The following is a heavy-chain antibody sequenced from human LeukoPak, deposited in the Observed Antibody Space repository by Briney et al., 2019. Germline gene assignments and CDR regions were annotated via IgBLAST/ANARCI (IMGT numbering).Heavy chain of an antibody. J-gene: IGHJ4*02. CDR2: IIPIFGTA. CDR1: GGTFSSYA. CDR3: ARDPPGGAAADAALDY. D-gene: IGHD6-13*01. Sequence: GASVKVSCKASGGTFSSYAISWVRQAPGQGPEWMGGIIPIFGTANYAQKFQGRVTITADESTSTAYMELSSLRSEDMAVYYCARDPPGGAAADAALDYWGQGTLVTVSS. V-gene: IGHV1-69*13.